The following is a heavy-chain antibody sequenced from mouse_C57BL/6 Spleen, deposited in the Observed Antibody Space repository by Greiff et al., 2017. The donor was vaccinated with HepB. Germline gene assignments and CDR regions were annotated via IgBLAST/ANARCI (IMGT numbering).Heavy chain of an antibody. D-gene: IGHD1-1*01. Sequence: QVQLQQSGAELARPGASVKLSCKASGYTFTSYGISWVKQRTGQGLEWIGEIYPRSGNTYYNEKFKGKAKLTADKSSSTAYMALRSLASEDSAILFCARGGTTVVATEYFDYWGQGTTLTVSS. CDR2: IYPRSGNT. CDR3: ARGGTTVVATEYFDY. J-gene: IGHJ2*01. CDR1: GYTFTSYG. V-gene: IGHV1-81*01.